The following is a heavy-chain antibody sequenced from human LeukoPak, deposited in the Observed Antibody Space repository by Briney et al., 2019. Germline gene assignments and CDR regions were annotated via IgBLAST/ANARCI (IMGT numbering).Heavy chain of an antibody. CDR3: AARFRDGLDI. J-gene: IGHJ3*02. Sequence: GGSLRLSCAASGFPFSSSWVHWVRQAPGKGLVGVSRISGDGGSTEYADSVKGRFAISRDNAKNTLYLQMNSLRAEDTAVYYCAARFRDGLDIWGQGTMVTVSS. CDR1: GFPFSSSW. V-gene: IGHV3-74*01. CDR2: ISGDGGST.